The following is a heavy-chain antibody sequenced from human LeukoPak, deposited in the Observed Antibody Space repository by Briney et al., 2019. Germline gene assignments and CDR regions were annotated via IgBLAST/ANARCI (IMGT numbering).Heavy chain of an antibody. CDR3: AKLTITMIVVVIITPWYFDL. Sequence: GGSLRLSCAASGFTFSSYSMNWVRQAPGKGLEWVSYIRSSSRTIYYADSVKGRFTISRDNAKNSLFLQMNSLRAEDTAVYYCAKLTITMIVVVIITPWYFDLWGRGTLVTVSS. CDR2: IRSSSRTI. J-gene: IGHJ2*01. CDR1: GFTFSSYS. V-gene: IGHV3-48*01. D-gene: IGHD3-22*01.